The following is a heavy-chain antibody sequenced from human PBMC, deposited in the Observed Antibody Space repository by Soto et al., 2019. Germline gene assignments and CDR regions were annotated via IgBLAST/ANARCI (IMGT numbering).Heavy chain of an antibody. CDR1: GYTFTSYG. V-gene: IGHV1-18*01. D-gene: IGHD2-2*01. CDR3: GRRGATSWTTDY. CDR2: VSAYNGNT. J-gene: IGHJ4*02. Sequence: ASVKVSCKASGYTFTSYGISWVRQAPGQGLEWMGWVSAYNGNTDYAQKLQGRVTMTTDTSTNTAYMELRSLTPDDTAVYYCGRRGATSWTTDYWGQGTLVTVSS.